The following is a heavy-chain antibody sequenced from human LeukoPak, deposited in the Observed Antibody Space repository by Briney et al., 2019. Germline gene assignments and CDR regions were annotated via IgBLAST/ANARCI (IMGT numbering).Heavy chain of an antibody. D-gene: IGHD3-16*01. J-gene: IGHJ6*02. CDR2: INHNGNVN. CDR1: RFTFSSYA. Sequence: GGSLRLSCAASRFTFSSYAIHWARQAPGKGLEWVASINHNGNVNYYVDSVKGRFTISRDNAKNSLYLQMSNLRAEDTAVYFCARGGGLDVWGQGATVTVSS. CDR3: ARGGGLDV. V-gene: IGHV3-7*03.